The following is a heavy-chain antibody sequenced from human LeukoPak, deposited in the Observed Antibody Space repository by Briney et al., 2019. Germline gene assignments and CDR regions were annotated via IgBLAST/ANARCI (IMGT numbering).Heavy chain of an antibody. Sequence: SETLSLTCTVSGGSISSYYWSWIRQPPGKGLEWIGNIHYSGNTNYNPSLKSRVTISIDTSKNQFSLKLSSVTAADSAVYYCARLTRLSTSPDRYYLDYWGQGTLVTVSS. CDR2: IHYSGNT. CDR1: GGSISSYY. V-gene: IGHV4-59*08. CDR3: ARLTRLSTSPDRYYLDY. D-gene: IGHD6-6*01. J-gene: IGHJ4*02.